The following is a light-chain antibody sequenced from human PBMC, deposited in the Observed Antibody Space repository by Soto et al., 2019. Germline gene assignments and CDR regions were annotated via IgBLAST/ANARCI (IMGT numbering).Light chain of an antibody. Sequence: SVLTQPPSVSADPGQKVTISCSGSSSNIGSNYVSWYPHLPGTAPKLLIYENYERPSGIPDRFSGSKSGTSATLGITGLQTGDAADYYFGAWDGSLTGGVFGVGNKLTV. CDR2: ENY. CDR1: SSNIGSNY. J-gene: IGLJ2*01. CDR3: GAWDGSLTGGV. V-gene: IGLV1-51*02.